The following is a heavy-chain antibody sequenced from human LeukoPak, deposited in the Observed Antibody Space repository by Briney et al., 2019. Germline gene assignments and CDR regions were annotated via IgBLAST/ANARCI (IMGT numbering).Heavy chain of an antibody. J-gene: IGHJ4*02. CDR2: ISSSSSTK. V-gene: IGHV3-48*02. CDR3: ARDGRYDSSGYYDY. CDR1: GFTFSRYS. Sequence: GGALRLSCAASGFTFSRYSMNWVRQAPGKGREWVSCISSSSSTKYYVDSVKGRFTISRDNAKNSLDLQMNSLRDEDTAVYYCARDGRYDSSGYYDYWGQGILVTVSA. D-gene: IGHD3-22*01.